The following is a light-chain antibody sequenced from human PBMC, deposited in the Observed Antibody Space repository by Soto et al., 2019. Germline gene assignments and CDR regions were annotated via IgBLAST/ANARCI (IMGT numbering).Light chain of an antibody. J-gene: IGKJ1*01. CDR2: GAS. Sequence: ETVMTQSPATLSVSPGERATLSCRASQSVNSDLAWYQQKPGQAPRLLIDGASTRATGIPARFSGSGSGTEFTLTISSLQSEDFAVYYCHQYDNWPETFGQGTKVDIK. V-gene: IGKV3-15*01. CDR3: HQYDNWPET. CDR1: QSVNSD.